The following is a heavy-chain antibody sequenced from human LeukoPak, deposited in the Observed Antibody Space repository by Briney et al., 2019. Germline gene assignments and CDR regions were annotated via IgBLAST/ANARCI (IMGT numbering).Heavy chain of an antibody. CDR3: TTDLGWREEAFGGVIVRGDY. CDR1: GFTFSNAW. CDR2: IKSKSEGGKT. Sequence: PGGSLRLSCAASGFTFSNAWMSWVRQAPGKGLEWVGRIKSKSEGGKTDYAAHMNGRSTISSPDSKNSLYLQMNSLKTEDTDVYYWTTDLGWREEAFGGVIVRGDYWGQGTLVTVSS. V-gene: IGHV3-15*01. J-gene: IGHJ4*02. D-gene: IGHD3-16*02.